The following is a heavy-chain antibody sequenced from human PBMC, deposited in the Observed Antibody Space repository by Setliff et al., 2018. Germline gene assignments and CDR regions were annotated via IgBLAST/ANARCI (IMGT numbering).Heavy chain of an antibody. CDR2: IYIGGSA. J-gene: IGHJ6*02. V-gene: IGHV4-59*10. D-gene: IGHD2-21*02. CDR3: ARDTGSEEGPPHLVVLTANGLDV. CDR1: GGSFSGYY. Sequence: SETLSLTCAVYGGSFSGYYWSWIRQPPGKGLEWIGHIYIGGSANYNPSLKSRVTMSIDTSKNQFSLKLNSVTAADTAVYYCARDTGSEEGPPHLVVLTANGLDVWGQGTTVAVSS.